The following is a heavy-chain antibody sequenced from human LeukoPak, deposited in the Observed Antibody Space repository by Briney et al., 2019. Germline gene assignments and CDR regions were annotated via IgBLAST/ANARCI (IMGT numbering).Heavy chain of an antibody. CDR1: GFTFSSYS. Sequence: SGGSLRLSCAASGFTFSSYSMNWVRQAPGKGLEWVSAISSSSSYIYYADSVKGRFTISRDNAKNSLYLQMNSLRAEDTAVYYCARAAAGPFDYWGQGTLVTVSS. D-gene: IGHD6-13*01. CDR3: ARAAAGPFDY. V-gene: IGHV3-21*01. J-gene: IGHJ4*02. CDR2: ISSSSSYI.